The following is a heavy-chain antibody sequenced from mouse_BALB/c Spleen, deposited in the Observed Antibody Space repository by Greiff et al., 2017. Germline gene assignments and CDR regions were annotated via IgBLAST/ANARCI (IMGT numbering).Heavy chain of an antibody. V-gene: IGHV1-15*01. D-gene: IGHD1-2*01. CDR2: IDPETGGT. J-gene: IGHJ2*01. Sequence: QVQLKQSGAELVRPGASVTLSCKASGYTFTDYEMHWVKQTPVHGLEWIGAIDPETGGTAYNQKFKGKATLTADKSSSTAYMELRSLTSEDSAVYYCTRGGPHYYGYVDYWGQGTTLTVSS. CDR1: GYTFTDYE. CDR3: TRGGPHYYGYVDY.